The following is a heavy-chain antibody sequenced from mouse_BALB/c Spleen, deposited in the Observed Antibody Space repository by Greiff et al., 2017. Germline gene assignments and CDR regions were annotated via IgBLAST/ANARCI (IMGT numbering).Heavy chain of an antibody. Sequence: VKLQESGAELAKPGASVKMSCKASGYTFTSYWMHWVKQRPGQGLEWIGYINPSTGYTEYNQKFKDKATLTADKSSSTAYMQLSSLTSEDSAVYYCARYYRYEGFDYWGQGTTLTVSS. CDR1: GYTFTSYW. D-gene: IGHD2-14*01. CDR3: ARYYRYEGFDY. CDR2: INPSTGYT. V-gene: IGHV1-7*01. J-gene: IGHJ2*01.